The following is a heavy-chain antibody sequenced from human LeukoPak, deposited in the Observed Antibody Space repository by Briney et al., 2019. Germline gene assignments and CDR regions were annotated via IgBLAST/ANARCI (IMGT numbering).Heavy chain of an antibody. V-gene: IGHV3-30*18. CDR1: GFTFSSYG. D-gene: IGHD4-23*01. CDR2: ISYDGSNK. CDR3: AKDVSITPAPAEYFQH. J-gene: IGHJ1*01. Sequence: GGSLRLSCAASGFTFSSYGMHWVRQAPGKGLEWVAVISYDGSNKYYADSVKGRFTISRDNSKNTLYLQMNSLRAEDTAVYYCAKDVSITPAPAEYFQHWGQGTLVTASS.